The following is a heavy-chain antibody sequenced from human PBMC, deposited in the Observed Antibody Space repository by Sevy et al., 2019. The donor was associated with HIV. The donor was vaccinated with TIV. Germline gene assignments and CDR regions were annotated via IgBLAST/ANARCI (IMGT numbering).Heavy chain of an antibody. J-gene: IGHJ2*01. CDR1: GYIFSDYY. CDR3: ARSLGRGVPGFWYFDL. V-gene: IGHV1-2*02. CDR2: INPNNGGT. Sequence: ASVKFSCKASGYIFSDYYMHWVRQAPGQGLEWLGWINPNNGGTNYAQTFQGRVTMTRDTSIGTAYMELRNLRSDDTAVYYCARSLGRGVPGFWYFDLWGRGTLVTVSS. D-gene: IGHD3-10*01.